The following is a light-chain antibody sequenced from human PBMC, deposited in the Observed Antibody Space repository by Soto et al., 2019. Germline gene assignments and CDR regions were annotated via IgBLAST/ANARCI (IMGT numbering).Light chain of an antibody. Sequence: EIVMTQSPATLSVSPGERATLSCRASQSVSSDLAWYQQKPGQAPRLLFYGASTRATGISARLSGSGSGTQFTLTISSLQSEDFAVYYCQQYNRWPRTFGQGTRVAFK. CDR1: QSVSSD. J-gene: IGKJ1*01. CDR3: QQYNRWPRT. CDR2: GAS. V-gene: IGKV3-15*01.